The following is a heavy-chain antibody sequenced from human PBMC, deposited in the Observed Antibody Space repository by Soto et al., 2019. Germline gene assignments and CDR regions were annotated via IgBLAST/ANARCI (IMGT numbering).Heavy chain of an antibody. Sequence: QVQLQESGPGLVKPSGTLSLTCAVSGGSISSSNWWSWVRQPPGKGLEWIGEIYHSGSTNYNPSLTSRVTITVIKSKNQFSLRLSSVTAADTAVIFCASRYCSSTSCYSGMDVWGQGTTVTVSS. CDR2: IYHSGST. CDR3: ASRYCSSTSCYSGMDV. V-gene: IGHV4-4*02. CDR1: GGSISSSNW. J-gene: IGHJ6*02. D-gene: IGHD2-2*01.